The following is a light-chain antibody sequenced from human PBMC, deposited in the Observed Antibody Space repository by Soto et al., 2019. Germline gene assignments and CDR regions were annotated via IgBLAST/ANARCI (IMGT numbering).Light chain of an antibody. CDR1: QSVSSSY. Sequence: EIVLTQSPGTLSLSPGERATLSCRASQSVSSSYLAWYQQKPGQAPRLLIYGASSRDTGITDRFSGSGSGTDFNLTINRLEPEDFGVYYCQQYGSSRTFGQGTKVEIK. CDR2: GAS. CDR3: QQYGSSRT. J-gene: IGKJ1*01. V-gene: IGKV3-20*01.